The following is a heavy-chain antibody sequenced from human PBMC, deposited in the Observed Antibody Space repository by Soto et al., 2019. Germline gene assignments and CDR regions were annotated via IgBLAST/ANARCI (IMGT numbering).Heavy chain of an antibody. V-gene: IGHV3-30-3*01. J-gene: IGHJ6*02. CDR2: ISYYGSNK. D-gene: IGHD3-9*01. Sequence: GGSLRLSCAASGFTFSSYAMHWVRQAPGKGLEWVAVISYYGSNKYYADSVKGRFTISRDNSKNTLYLQMNSLRAEDTAVYYCARDLLRYFDWLLYPATDVWGQGT. CDR1: GFTFSSYA. CDR3: ARDLLRYFDWLLYPATDV.